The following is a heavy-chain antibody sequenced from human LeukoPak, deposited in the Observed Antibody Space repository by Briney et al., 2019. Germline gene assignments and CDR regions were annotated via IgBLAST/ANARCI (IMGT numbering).Heavy chain of an antibody. CDR2: ISYDESNK. CDR1: GFTFSNYA. CDR3: ARVYGVGTGDYFVY. Sequence: GGSLRLSCAASGFTFSNYAMHWVRQAPGKGLEWVAVISYDESNKYYPDSVKGRFTISRDNSKNTLYLQMNSLRAEDTALYYCARVYGVGTGDYFVYWGQGTLVTVSS. J-gene: IGHJ4*02. D-gene: IGHD4-17*01. V-gene: IGHV3-30*04.